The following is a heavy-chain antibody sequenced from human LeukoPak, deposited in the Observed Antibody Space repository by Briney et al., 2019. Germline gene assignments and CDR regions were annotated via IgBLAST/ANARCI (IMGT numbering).Heavy chain of an antibody. CDR1: GGSFGGYY. V-gene: IGHV4-34*01. CDR3: ARGRVDTAMVTEAFDI. Sequence: SETLSLTCAVYGGSFGGYYWSWIRQPPGKGLEWIGEINHSGSTNYTPSLQSRVTISVDTSKSQCSLKLSSVTAANTAVYYSARGRVDTAMVTEAFDICGQGTMVTVSS. D-gene: IGHD5-18*01. CDR2: INHSGST. J-gene: IGHJ3*02.